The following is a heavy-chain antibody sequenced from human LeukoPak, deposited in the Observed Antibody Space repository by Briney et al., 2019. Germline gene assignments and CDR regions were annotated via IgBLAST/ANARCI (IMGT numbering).Heavy chain of an antibody. CDR3: ARASYGDYEDGALDI. J-gene: IGHJ3*02. CDR2: IYYSGST. D-gene: IGHD4-17*01. CDR1: GGSISSGDYY. V-gene: IGHV4-30-4*01. Sequence: SETLSLTCTVSGGSISSGDYYWSWIRQPPGKGLEWIGYIYYSGSTYYNPSLKSRVTISVDTSKNQFSLKLSSVTAADTAVYYCARASYGDYEDGALDIWGQGTMVTVSS.